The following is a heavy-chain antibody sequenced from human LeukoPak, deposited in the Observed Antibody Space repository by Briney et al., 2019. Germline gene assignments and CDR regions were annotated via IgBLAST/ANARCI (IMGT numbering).Heavy chain of an antibody. J-gene: IGHJ1*01. Sequence: ASVKVSCKAPGYTFTSHGISWVRQAPGQGLEWMGWISAYNGNTNYAQKLQGRVTMTTDTSTSTAYMELRSLRSDDTAVYYCARDLYYYDSSGYLPFQHWGQGTLVTVSS. D-gene: IGHD3-22*01. CDR1: GYTFTSHG. CDR2: ISAYNGNT. CDR3: ARDLYYYDSSGYLPFQH. V-gene: IGHV1-18*01.